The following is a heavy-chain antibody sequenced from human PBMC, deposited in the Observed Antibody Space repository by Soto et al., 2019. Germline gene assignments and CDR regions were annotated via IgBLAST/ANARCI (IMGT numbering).Heavy chain of an antibody. CDR3: AKRIVGTTGHAFDV. D-gene: IGHD1-26*01. Sequence: QVQLVQSGAEVKKPGGSLRLSCAASGFTFSDFHMIWVRQAPGKGLEWISYIYRGGSTVSYADSVQGRFTISRDNAKNSLYLQLDSLRVEDTAVYYCAKRIVGTTGHAFDVWGQGTTVTISS. CDR2: IYRGGSTV. J-gene: IGHJ6*02. V-gene: IGHV3-11*01. CDR1: GFTFSDFH.